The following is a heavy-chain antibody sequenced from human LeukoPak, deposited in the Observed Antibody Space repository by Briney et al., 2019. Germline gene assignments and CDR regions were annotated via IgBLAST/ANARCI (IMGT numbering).Heavy chain of an antibody. V-gene: IGHV1-8*03. D-gene: IGHD2-2*02. CDR3: ARGSCSSTSCYTNYYYYYMDV. CDR2: MNPNSGNT. J-gene: IGHJ6*03. Sequence: GASVKVSCKASGYTFTSYDINWVRQATGQGLEWMGWMNPNSGNTGYAQKFQGRVTITRNTSISTAYMGLSSLRSEDTAVYYCARGSCSSTSCYTNYYYYYMDVWGKGTTVTVSS. CDR1: GYTFTSYD.